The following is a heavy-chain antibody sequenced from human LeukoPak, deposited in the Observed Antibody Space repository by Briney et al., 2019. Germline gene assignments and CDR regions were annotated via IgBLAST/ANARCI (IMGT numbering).Heavy chain of an antibody. CDR1: GYTFTSYY. V-gene: IGHV1-46*01. J-gene: IGHJ4*02. Sequence: ASVKVSCKASGYTFTSYYMHWARQAPGQGLEWMGIINPSGGSTSYAQKFQGRVTMTRDTSTSTVYMELSSLRSEDTAVYYCARDPYSSGWLLEISFDYWGQGTLVTVSS. CDR2: INPSGGST. CDR3: ARDPYSSGWLLEISFDY. D-gene: IGHD6-19*01.